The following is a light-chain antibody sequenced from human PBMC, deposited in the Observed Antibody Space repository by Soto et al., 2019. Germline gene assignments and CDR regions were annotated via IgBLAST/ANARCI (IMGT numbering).Light chain of an antibody. V-gene: IGKV3-20*01. CDR3: QQYGRSPYT. CDR2: AAF. CDR1: QSVSSNY. Sequence: IVLTQSPGTLSLSPGERATLSCGTSQSVSSNYLGWYQQKPGQAPRLLIYAAFNRATGIPDRFSGSGSGTDFTLTISRLEPEDFAVYYCQQYGRSPYTFGQGTKLEI. J-gene: IGKJ2*01.